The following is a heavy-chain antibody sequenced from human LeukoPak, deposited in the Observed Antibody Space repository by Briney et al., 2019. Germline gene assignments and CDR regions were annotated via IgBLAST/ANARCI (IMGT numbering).Heavy chain of an antibody. CDR1: GYTFTSYY. CDR3: ARGLVAAATLDY. Sequence: AASVKVSCKASGYTFTSYYMHWVRQAPGQGLEWMGMINPSGGSTGYAQKFQARVTMTRDTSTSTVYMELSSLRSEDTAVYYCARGLVAAATLDYWGQGTLVTVYS. J-gene: IGHJ4*02. CDR2: INPSGGST. V-gene: IGHV1-46*01. D-gene: IGHD6-25*01.